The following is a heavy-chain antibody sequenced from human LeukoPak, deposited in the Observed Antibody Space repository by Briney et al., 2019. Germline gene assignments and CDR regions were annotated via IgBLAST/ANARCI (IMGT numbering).Heavy chain of an antibody. D-gene: IGHD1-1*01. CDR1: GYFISSGYY. Sequence: SETLSLTCAVSGYFISSGYYWAWIRQPPGKGLEWIGSIYHSGSTYYNPSLKSRVTISVDTSKNQFSLRLSSVTAADTAVYYCARDIERGTLDYWGQGTLVTVSS. J-gene: IGHJ4*02. CDR3: ARDIERGTLDY. V-gene: IGHV4-38-2*02. CDR2: IYHSGST.